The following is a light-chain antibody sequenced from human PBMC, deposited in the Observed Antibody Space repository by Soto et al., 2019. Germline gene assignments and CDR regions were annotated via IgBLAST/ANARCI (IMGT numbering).Light chain of an antibody. Sequence: QSVLTQPPSVSGAPGQRVTISCTGSSSNIGAGYDVHWYQQLPGTAPKLLIYGNSNRPSGVPDRFSGSKSGTSASLAITGLLVEDEADYYCQSYDSSLSGHVVFGGGTKLTVL. V-gene: IGLV1-40*01. CDR1: SSNIGAGYD. CDR3: QSYDSSLSGHVV. J-gene: IGLJ2*01. CDR2: GNS.